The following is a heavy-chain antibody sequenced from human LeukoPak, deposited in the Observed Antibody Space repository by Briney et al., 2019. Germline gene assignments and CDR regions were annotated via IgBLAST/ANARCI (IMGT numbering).Heavy chain of an antibody. CDR1: GFTFSSYA. J-gene: IGHJ5*02. Sequence: GRSLRLSCAASGFTFSSYAMHWVRQAPGKGLEWVAVISYDGTDTSYADSVKGRFAIFRDNSKNTLYLQMNSLRTEDTAVYYCVRVSGFCTNGVCPSFDPWGQGTLVTVSS. CDR3: VRVSGFCTNGVCPSFDP. CDR2: ISYDGTDT. D-gene: IGHD2-8*01. V-gene: IGHV3-30*09.